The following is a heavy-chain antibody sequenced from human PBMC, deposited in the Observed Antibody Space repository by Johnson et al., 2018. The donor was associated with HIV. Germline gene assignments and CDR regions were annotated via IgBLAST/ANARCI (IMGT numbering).Heavy chain of an antibody. D-gene: IGHD2-15*01. V-gene: IGHV3-15*01. CDR1: GFTFSSYA. CDR2: IKSKTDGGTT. J-gene: IGHJ3*02. CDR3: TAALRVKGI. Sequence: MQLVEYGGGLVQPGGSLRLSCAASGFTFSSYAMSWVRQVPGKGLEWVGRIKSKTDGGTTDYAAPVKGRFTISRDDSKNTLYLQMNSLKTEDTAVYYCTAALRVKGIWGQGTMVTVSS.